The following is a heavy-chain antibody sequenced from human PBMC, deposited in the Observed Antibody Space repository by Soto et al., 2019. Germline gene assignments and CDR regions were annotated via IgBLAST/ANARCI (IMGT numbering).Heavy chain of an antibody. J-gene: IGHJ4*02. CDR2: ISSNGGST. D-gene: IGHD3-22*01. V-gene: IGHV3-64D*06. Sequence: PGGSLRLSCSASGFTFSSYAMHWVRQAPGKGLEYVSAISSNGGSTYYADSVKGRFTISRDNSKNTLYLQMSSLRAEDTAFFFCVKGLGSSGYCSFFDFWGKGTLVPVSS. CDR1: GFTFSSYA. CDR3: VKGLGSSGYCSFFDF.